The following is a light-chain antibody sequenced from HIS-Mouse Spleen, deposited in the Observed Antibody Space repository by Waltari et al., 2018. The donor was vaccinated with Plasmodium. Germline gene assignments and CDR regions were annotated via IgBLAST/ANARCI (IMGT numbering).Light chain of an antibody. Sequence: QSALTQPASVSGSPGQSITISCTGTSSDVGSYNLVSCYQQPPGKAPQLMIYEGSKRPSGVSNRFSGSKSGNTASLTISGLQAEDEADYYCCSYAGSSTYVFGTGTKVTVL. CDR2: EGS. CDR3: CSYAGSSTYV. J-gene: IGLJ1*01. V-gene: IGLV2-23*01. CDR1: SSDVGSYNL.